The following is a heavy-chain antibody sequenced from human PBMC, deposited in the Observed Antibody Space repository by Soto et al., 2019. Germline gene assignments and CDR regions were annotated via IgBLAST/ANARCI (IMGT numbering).Heavy chain of an antibody. CDR2: MSYDGGSK. D-gene: IGHD6-19*01. CDR3: ARPYSIGCAYAFDL. CDR1: GFTFSSYT. V-gene: IGHV3-30-3*01. Sequence: QVQLVESGGGVVQPGRSLRLSCAASGFTFSSYTMHWVRQAPGTGLEWVAVMSYDGGSKSYADSVKGRFTISRDDSINTLYLQVDSMRAEDTALYYCARPYSIGCAYAFDLWGQGTIVTVSS. J-gene: IGHJ3*01.